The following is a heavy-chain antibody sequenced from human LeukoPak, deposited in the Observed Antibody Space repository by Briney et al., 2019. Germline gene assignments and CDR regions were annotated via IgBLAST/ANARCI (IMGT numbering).Heavy chain of an antibody. V-gene: IGHV3-11*01. CDR2: IGGSGTSI. J-gene: IGHJ4*02. CDR3: ARDTLWFGMDS. CDR1: GFTFSDYY. D-gene: IGHD3-10*01. Sequence: GGSLRLSCAASGFTFSDYYMTWIRQAPGKGLEWISYIGGSGTSINYADSVKGRFTISRDNAKNSLYLQMNSLRAEDTAVYYCARDTLWFGMDSWGQGTLVTVSS.